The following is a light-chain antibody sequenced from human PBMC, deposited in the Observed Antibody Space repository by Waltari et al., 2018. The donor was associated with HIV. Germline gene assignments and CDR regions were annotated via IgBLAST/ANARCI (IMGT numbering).Light chain of an antibody. Sequence: QSALTQPPSASGSPGQSVTLPCTGTSSDVGGYNYVSWHQQHPGKAPKLMIYDVIKRPSGVPDRFSGSKSGNTASLTVSGLQPEDEADYYCSSHAGSKVVFGGGTRLTVL. CDR2: DVI. J-gene: IGLJ2*01. CDR3: SSHAGSKVV. V-gene: IGLV2-8*01. CDR1: SSDVGGYNY.